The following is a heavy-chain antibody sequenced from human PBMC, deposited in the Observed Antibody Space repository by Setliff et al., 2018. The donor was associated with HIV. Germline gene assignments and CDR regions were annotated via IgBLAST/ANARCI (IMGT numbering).Heavy chain of an antibody. CDR2: ISYSGNT. J-gene: IGHJ4*02. V-gene: IGHV4-39*07. CDR1: GGSIRSNRDH. CDR3: ARDPHYFDRSGYYSYFYFDY. Sequence: ASETLSLTCNVSGGSIRSNRDHWGWIRQTPGKGLEWIGSISYSGNTYYHPSLQSRVTISLDMSKDQFSLKVKSVTAADTAIYYCARDPHYFDRSGYYSYFYFDYWGQGMRVTVS. D-gene: IGHD3-22*01.